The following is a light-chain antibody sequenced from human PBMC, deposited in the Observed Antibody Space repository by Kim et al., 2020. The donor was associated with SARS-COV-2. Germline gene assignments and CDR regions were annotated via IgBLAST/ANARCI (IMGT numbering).Light chain of an antibody. Sequence: GQSITIACTGTSSDVGGYNYVSWYQQHPGKAPKLMIYDVRNRPSGVSNRFSGSKSGNTASLTISGLQAEDEADYYCSSYTSSSTRVFGGGTKLTVL. J-gene: IGLJ3*02. CDR3: SSYTSSSTRV. CDR2: DVR. V-gene: IGLV2-14*03. CDR1: SSDVGGYNY.